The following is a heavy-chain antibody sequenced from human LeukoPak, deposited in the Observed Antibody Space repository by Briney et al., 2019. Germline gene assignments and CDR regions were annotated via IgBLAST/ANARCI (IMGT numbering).Heavy chain of an antibody. CDR2: ISGSGGST. CDR1: GFTFSSYA. CDR3: ASEIPPYYYGSGSYWGSDY. J-gene: IGHJ4*02. Sequence: GGSLRLSCAASGFTFSSYAMSWVRQAPGKGLEWVSAISGSGGSTYYADSVRGRFTISRDNSKNTLYLQMNSLRAEDTAVYYCASEIPPYYYGSGSYWGSDYWGQGTLVTVSS. V-gene: IGHV3-23*01. D-gene: IGHD3-10*01.